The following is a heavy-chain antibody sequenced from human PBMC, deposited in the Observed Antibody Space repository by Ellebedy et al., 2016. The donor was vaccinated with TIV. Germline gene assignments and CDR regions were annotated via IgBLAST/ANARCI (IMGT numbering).Heavy chain of an antibody. CDR1: GDSINSTGYY. D-gene: IGHD3-10*01. Sequence: MPSETLSLTCSVSGDSINSTGYYWGWIRQPPGTGLEWIGSIYYSGCTFYNPSLQSRVPLSVDTSKNHFPLKVTSVTATDTAIYFCVRLWFGESAFDYWGQGNLVTVSS. CDR2: IYYSGCT. CDR3: VRLWFGESAFDY. V-gene: IGHV4-39*01. J-gene: IGHJ4*02.